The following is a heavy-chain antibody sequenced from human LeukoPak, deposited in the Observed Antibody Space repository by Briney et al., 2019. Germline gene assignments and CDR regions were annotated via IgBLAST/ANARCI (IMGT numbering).Heavy chain of an antibody. CDR1: GFTFSSYE. V-gene: IGHV3-21*01. CDR2: ISSSSSYI. J-gene: IGHJ4*02. CDR3: ARGRGCSSTTCYPDY. D-gene: IGHD2-2*01. Sequence: PGGSLRLSCAAPGFTFSSYEMNWVRRAPGKGLEWVSDISSSSSYIYYAVSVKGRFTISRDNAKNSLYLQMNSLRAEDTAVYYCARGRGCSSTTCYPDYWGQGTLVTVSS.